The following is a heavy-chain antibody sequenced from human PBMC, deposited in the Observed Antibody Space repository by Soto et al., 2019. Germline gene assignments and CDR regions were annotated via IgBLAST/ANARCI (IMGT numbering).Heavy chain of an antibody. J-gene: IGHJ6*02. D-gene: IGHD2-15*01. CDR2: ISSSSSTI. CDR1: GLTFSGYS. Sequence: EVQLVESGGGLVQPGGSLRLSFAPSGLTFSGYSMNWVRQAPGKGLEWVSYISSSSSTIYYADSVKGRFTISRDNAKNSLYLQMNSLRDEDTAVYYCARDRVVGYYYYGMDVWGQGTTVTVSS. V-gene: IGHV3-48*02. CDR3: ARDRVVGYYYYGMDV.